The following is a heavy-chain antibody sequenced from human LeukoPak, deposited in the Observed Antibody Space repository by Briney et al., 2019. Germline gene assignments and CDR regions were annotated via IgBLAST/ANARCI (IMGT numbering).Heavy chain of an antibody. CDR2: IVSGGNT. V-gene: IGHV3-53*01. D-gene: IGHD1-14*01. Sequence: PGGSLRLSCAASGFTVSINYMSWVRQAPGKGLEWVSLIVSGGNTYYADSVKGRFTISRDNSKNTLYLQMNSLRAEDTAAYYCARVAFRSSSYISGIDYWGQGTLVTVSS. CDR1: GFTVSINY. J-gene: IGHJ4*02. CDR3: ARVAFRSSSYISGIDY.